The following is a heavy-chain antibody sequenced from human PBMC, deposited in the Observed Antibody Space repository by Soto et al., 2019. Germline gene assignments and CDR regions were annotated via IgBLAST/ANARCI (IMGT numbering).Heavy chain of an antibody. CDR1: GGSISSGDYY. J-gene: IGHJ3*02. Sequence: SETLSLTCTVSGGSISSGDYYWSWIRQPPGKGLEWIGYIYYSGSTYYNPSLKSRVTISVDTSKNQFSLKLSSVTAADTAVYYCAHYSNGRAFDIWGQGTMVTVS. CDR2: IYYSGST. CDR3: AHYSNGRAFDI. D-gene: IGHD5-18*01. V-gene: IGHV4-30-4*01.